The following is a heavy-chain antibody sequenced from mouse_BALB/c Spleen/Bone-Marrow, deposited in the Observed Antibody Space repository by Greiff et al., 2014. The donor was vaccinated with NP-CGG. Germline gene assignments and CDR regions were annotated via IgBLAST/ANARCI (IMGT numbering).Heavy chain of an antibody. D-gene: IGHD3-3*01. CDR3: ARQGGTEYYAMDY. J-gene: IGHJ4*01. CDR1: GFTFSDYY. CDR2: ISNGGGST. V-gene: IGHV5-12*02. Sequence: EVKLQESGGGLVQPGGSLKLSCATSGFTFSDYYMYWVRQTPEKRLEWVAYISNGGGSTYYPDTVKGRFTISRDNAKNTLYLQMSRLKSEDTAMYYCARQGGTEYYAMDYWGQGTSVTVSS.